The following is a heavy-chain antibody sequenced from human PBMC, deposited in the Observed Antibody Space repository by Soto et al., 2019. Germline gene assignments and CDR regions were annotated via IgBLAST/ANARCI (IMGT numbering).Heavy chain of an antibody. J-gene: IGHJ4*02. V-gene: IGHV1-2*02. CDR2: IYPKNGGT. CDR3: ARGPKIWGSYRLEQ. CDR1: GYTFIDYY. Sequence: QVQLVQSGAEVKKPGASVKVSCKTSGYTFIDYYLHWVRQAPGQGLEWMGWIYPKNGGTNYAQKFQGRVTMTRDTSITTAYMELRRLRSDDTAVYYCARGPKIWGSYRLEQWGQGAQLSVSS. D-gene: IGHD3-16*02.